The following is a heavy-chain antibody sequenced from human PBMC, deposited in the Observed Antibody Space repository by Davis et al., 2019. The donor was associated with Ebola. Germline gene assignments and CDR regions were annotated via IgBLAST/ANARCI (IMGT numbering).Heavy chain of an antibody. CDR2: ISGSGGST. CDR1: GFTFSSYA. D-gene: IGHD6-13*01. J-gene: IGHJ4*02. V-gene: IGHV3-23*01. CDR3: AKDPAAANYYFDY. Sequence: GESLKISCAASGFTFSSYAMSWVRQAPGKGLEWVSAISGSGGSTYYADSVKGRFTISRDNSKNTLYLQMNSLRAEDTAVYYCAKDPAAANYYFDYWGQGTLVTVSS.